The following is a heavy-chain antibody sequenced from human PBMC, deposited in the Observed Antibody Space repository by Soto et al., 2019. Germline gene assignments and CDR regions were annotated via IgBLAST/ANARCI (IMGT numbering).Heavy chain of an antibody. J-gene: IGHJ4*02. CDR1: GDSVSNLDYF. D-gene: IGHD3-22*01. CDR3: AREGGFPDYYDSSGYPG. V-gene: IGHV4-30-4*01. Sequence: PSETLSLTCSVSGDSVSNLDYFWAWIRQPPGQALEYIGYIYKSATTYYNPSFESRVAISVDTSKSQFSLNVTSVTAADTAVYYCAREGGFPDYYDSSGYPGWGQGTLVTVSS. CDR2: IYKSATT.